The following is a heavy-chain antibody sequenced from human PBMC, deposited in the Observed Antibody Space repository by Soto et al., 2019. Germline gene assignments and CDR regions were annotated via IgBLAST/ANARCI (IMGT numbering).Heavy chain of an antibody. CDR1: GFTFSSYA. D-gene: IGHD3-9*01. CDR3: AKDRYDISFDH. CDR2: ISGSVGST. Sequence: XGCLRLSCAASGFTFSSYAMSWVRQAPGKGLEWVSAISGSVGSTYYADSVKGRFTISRDNSKNTLYLQMNSLRAEDTAVYYCAKDRYDISFDHWGQGTLVTVSS. J-gene: IGHJ5*02. V-gene: IGHV3-23*01.